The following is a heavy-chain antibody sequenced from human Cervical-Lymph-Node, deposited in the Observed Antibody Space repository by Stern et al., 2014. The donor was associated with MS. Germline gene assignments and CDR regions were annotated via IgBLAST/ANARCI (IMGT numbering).Heavy chain of an antibody. CDR3: ARGDDKTSYDY. CDR1: GYTFTNTG. J-gene: IGHJ4*02. CDR2: VSTYNGNT. V-gene: IGHV1-18*01. D-gene: IGHD1-1*01. Sequence: QVQLVQSGAEVKKPGASVKVSCKASGYTFTNTGINWVRLAPGQGPEWMGGVSTYNGNTKYVQKLRGRVTMTTDTSTSKAYMELRSLRSDDTAVYYCARGDDKTSYDYWGQGTLVTVSS.